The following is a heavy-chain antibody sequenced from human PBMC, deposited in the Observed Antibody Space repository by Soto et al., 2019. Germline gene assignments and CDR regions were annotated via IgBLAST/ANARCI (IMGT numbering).Heavy chain of an antibody. Sequence: QVPLVQSGAEVKKPGSSVKVSCKASGGTFSSYAISWVRQAPGQGLEWMGGIIPIFGTANYAQKFQGRVTITADESTSTAYMELSSLRSEDTAVYYCASPEGYDILTGYNFDYWGQGTLVTVSS. CDR3: ASPEGYDILTGYNFDY. V-gene: IGHV1-69*01. J-gene: IGHJ4*02. D-gene: IGHD3-9*01. CDR2: IIPIFGTA. CDR1: GGTFSSYA.